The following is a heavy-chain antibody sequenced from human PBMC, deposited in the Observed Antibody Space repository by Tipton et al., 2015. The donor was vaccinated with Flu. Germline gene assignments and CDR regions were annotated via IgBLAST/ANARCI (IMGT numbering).Heavy chain of an antibody. CDR1: GGSISRYY. J-gene: IGHJ6*02. Sequence: TLSLTCTVSGGSISRYYWTWIRQPAGKGLEWIGQIYTSESTNYNLSLKSRVTMSLDTSKNQFSLKVSSVTAADTAVYYCAKSTTNYYYYGMDVWGQGTTVTVSS. CDR3: AKSTTNYYYYGMDV. V-gene: IGHV4-4*07. CDR2: IYTSEST. D-gene: IGHD2-8*01.